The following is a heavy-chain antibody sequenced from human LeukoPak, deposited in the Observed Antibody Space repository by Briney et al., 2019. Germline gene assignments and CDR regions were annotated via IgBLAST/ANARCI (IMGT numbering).Heavy chain of an antibody. D-gene: IGHD4-23*01. J-gene: IGHJ4*02. CDR3: ARGPTTVVTGH. Sequence: TGGSLRLSCAASGFTFSDYTMNWVRQAPGKGLEWVPYISSRGSSTYYADSVKGRFTISRDNAKNSLYLQMNSLRAEDTAVYYCARGPTTVVTGHWGQGTLVTVSS. CDR2: ISSRGSST. V-gene: IGHV3-48*01. CDR1: GFTFSDYT.